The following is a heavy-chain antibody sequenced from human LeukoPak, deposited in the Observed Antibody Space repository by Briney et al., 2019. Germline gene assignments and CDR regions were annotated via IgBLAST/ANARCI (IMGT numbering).Heavy chain of an antibody. V-gene: IGHV3-23*01. J-gene: IGHJ3*02. CDR2: ISGSGEST. Sequence: GGSLRLSCAASGFIFSSYAMSWVRQAPGKGLEWVSAISGSGESTYYADSVKGRFTISRDNSKNTLYLQMNSLRAEDTAIYYCAKARGYSYGYRAFDIWGQGTMVTVSS. CDR3: AKARGYSYGYRAFDI. D-gene: IGHD5-18*01. CDR1: GFIFSSYA.